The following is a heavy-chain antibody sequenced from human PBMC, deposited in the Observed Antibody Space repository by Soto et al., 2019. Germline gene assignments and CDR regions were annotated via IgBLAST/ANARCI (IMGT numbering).Heavy chain of an antibody. CDR3: SRFIMVGGWFDPNYYHGMDV. D-gene: IGHD6-19*01. V-gene: IGHV1-18*01. Sequence: QVQLVQSGAEVKKPGASVTVSCKTSGYTFSNYGINWVRQAPGQGLEWMGWISGYNGKTTYAHTVQARVPLTTDPSTGTVYMELRSLKSDDTAIYYCSRFIMVGGWFDPNYYHGMDVWGQGTTVTVSS. J-gene: IGHJ6*02. CDR2: ISGYNGKT. CDR1: GYTFSNYG.